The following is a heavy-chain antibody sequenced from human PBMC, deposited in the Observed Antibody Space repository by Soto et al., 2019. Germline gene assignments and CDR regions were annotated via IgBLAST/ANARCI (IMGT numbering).Heavy chain of an antibody. V-gene: IGHV3-66*01. D-gene: IGHD1-1*01. Sequence: GGSLRLSCAASGFTVSSNYMSWVRQAPGKGLEWVSVIYSGGSTYYADSVKGRFTISRDNSKNTLYLQMNSLRAEDTTVYYCARKEKKLEPTFYYYYYYMDVWGKGTTVTVSS. CDR3: ARKEKKLEPTFYYYYYYMDV. CDR2: IYSGGST. J-gene: IGHJ6*03. CDR1: GFTVSSNY.